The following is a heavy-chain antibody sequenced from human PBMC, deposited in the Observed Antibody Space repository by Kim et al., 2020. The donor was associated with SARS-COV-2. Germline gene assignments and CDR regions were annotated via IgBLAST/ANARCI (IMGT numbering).Heavy chain of an antibody. CDR3: ARAWDYYYDSSGYPVGY. J-gene: IGHJ4*02. V-gene: IGHV3-53*01. CDR1: GFTVSSNY. Sequence: GGSLRLSCAASGFTVSSNYMSWVRQAPGKGLEWVSVIYSGGSTYYAASVKGRFTISRDNSKNTLYLQMNSLRAEDTAVYYCARAWDYYYDSSGYPVGYWGQGTLVTVSS. CDR2: IYSGGST. D-gene: IGHD3-22*01.